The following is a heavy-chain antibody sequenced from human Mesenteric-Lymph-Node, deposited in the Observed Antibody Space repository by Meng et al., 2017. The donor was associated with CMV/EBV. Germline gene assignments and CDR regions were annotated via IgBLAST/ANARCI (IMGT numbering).Heavy chain of an antibody. CDR2: ISGGGDDT. D-gene: IGHD3-3*01. Sequence: GESLKISCLASGFTFSSYGMTWVRQAPGKGLEWVSSISGGGDDTYYTDSVKGRFSIFRDNARNSLYLQINSLRAEDTAVYYCARDHDFWSGYYDWGQGTLVTVSS. V-gene: IGHV3-23*01. J-gene: IGHJ4*02. CDR1: GFTFSSYG. CDR3: ARDHDFWSGYYD.